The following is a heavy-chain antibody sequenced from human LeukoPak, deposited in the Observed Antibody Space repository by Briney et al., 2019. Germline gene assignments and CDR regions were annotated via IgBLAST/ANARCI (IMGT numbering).Heavy chain of an antibody. V-gene: IGHV3-7*05. CDR2: IKQDGSEK. CDR3: ARAPEGYTVVTIFDF. CDR1: GFTFNNYW. J-gene: IGHJ4*02. D-gene: IGHD2-21*02. Sequence: PGGSLRLSCTASGFTFNNYWMSWVRQAPGKGLEWVANIKQDGSEKYYVDPVKGRFTISRDNAKNSLYLQMNSLRAEDTAVYYCARAPEGYTVVTIFDFWGQGTLVTVSS.